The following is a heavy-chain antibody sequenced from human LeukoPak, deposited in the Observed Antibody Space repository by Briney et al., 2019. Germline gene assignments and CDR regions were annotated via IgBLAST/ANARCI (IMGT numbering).Heavy chain of an antibody. Sequence: GGSLGLSCAASGFTFSSYSMNWVRQAPGKGLEWVSSISSSSSYIYYADSVKGRFTISRDNAKNSLYLQMNSLRAEDTAVYYCARGDFWKFDPWGQGTLVTVSS. CDR2: ISSSSSYI. D-gene: IGHD3-3*01. CDR1: GFTFSSYS. V-gene: IGHV3-21*01. CDR3: ARGDFWKFDP. J-gene: IGHJ5*02.